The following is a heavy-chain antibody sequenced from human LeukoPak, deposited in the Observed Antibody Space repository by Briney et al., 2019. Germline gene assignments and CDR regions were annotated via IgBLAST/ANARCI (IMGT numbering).Heavy chain of an antibody. Sequence: GGSLILSCAASGFTFSSYWMHWVRQAPGKGLVWVSRINSDGTSTTYADSVKGRFTISRDNAKNTLYLQMNSLRAEDTAVYYCARLSMVRGFIADCWGQGTLVTASS. V-gene: IGHV3-74*01. CDR2: INSDGTST. D-gene: IGHD3-10*01. CDR1: GFTFSSYW. CDR3: ARLSMVRGFIADC. J-gene: IGHJ4*02.